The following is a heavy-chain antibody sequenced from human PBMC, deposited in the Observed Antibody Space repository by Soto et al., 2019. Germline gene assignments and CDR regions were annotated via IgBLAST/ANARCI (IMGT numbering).Heavy chain of an antibody. CDR3: ARRWGTYFDF. J-gene: IGHJ4*02. V-gene: IGHV4-59*01. CDR2: IYYSGST. D-gene: IGHD7-27*01. CDR1: GGSISSYY. Sequence: QVQLQESGPGLVKPSETLSLTCTVSGGSISSYYWSWIRQPPGKGLEWIGDIYYSGSTDYDPSLKSRVTISVDTSKNPSALKLSSVNAADTAVYYCARRWGTYFDFWGQGTLVTVSS.